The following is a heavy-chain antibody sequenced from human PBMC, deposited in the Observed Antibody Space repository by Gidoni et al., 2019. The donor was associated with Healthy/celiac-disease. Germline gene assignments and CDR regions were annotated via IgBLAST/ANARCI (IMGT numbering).Heavy chain of an antibody. D-gene: IGHD5-18*01. Sequence: QVQLQQWGAGLLKPSETLSLTCAVYGGSFSGYYWSWIRQPPGKGLEWIGESNHSGSTNYNPSLKSRVTISVDTSKNQFSLKLSSVTAADTAVYYCARGLRGSYSYGFPPADYWGQGTLVTVSS. CDR3: ARGLRGSYSYGFPPADY. V-gene: IGHV4-34*01. J-gene: IGHJ4*02. CDR2: SNHSGST. CDR1: GGSFSGYY.